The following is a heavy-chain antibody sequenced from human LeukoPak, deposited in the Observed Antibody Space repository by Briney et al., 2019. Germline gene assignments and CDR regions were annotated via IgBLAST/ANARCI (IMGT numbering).Heavy chain of an antibody. Sequence: SETLSLTCTVSGGSINYYYWSWIRQPPGKGLESTGYIYYSGSANYNPPLKSRVTMSVDTSKNQFSLKLNSVTAADTAVYYCARGLYGSKGIFDSWGQGTLVTVSS. CDR1: GGSINYYY. J-gene: IGHJ4*02. CDR3: ARGLYGSKGIFDS. V-gene: IGHV4-59*01. CDR2: IYYSGSA. D-gene: IGHD3-10*01.